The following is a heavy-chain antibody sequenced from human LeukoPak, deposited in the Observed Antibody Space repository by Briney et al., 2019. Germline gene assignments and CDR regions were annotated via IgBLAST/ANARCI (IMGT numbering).Heavy chain of an antibody. CDR3: AKDKEGYKDY. CDR1: GFTFSNYA. Sequence: GGALRLSCAASGFTFSNYAMSWVRQAPGKGLEWVSAISGSGGSTYYADSVKGRFTISRDNSKNTLYLQMNSLRAEDTAVYYCAKDKEGYKDYWGQGTLVTVSS. J-gene: IGHJ4*02. D-gene: IGHD1-1*01. CDR2: ISGSGGST. V-gene: IGHV3-23*01.